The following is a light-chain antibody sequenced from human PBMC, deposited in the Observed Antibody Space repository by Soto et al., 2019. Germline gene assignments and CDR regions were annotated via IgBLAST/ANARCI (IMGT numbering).Light chain of an antibody. J-gene: IGLJ2*01. Sequence: QPVLTQPPSVSGAPGQRVTISCTGSSSNIGADYDVHWYQQLPGTAPKLLIYGNSNRPSGVPDRFSGSKSGTSASLAITGLQAEDEADYYCQSHDSSLSGSAVFGGGTKLTVL. CDR3: QSHDSSLSGSAV. CDR1: SSNIGADYD. V-gene: IGLV1-40*01. CDR2: GNS.